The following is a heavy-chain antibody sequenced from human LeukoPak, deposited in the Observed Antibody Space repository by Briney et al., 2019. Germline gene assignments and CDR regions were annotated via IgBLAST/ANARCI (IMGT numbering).Heavy chain of an antibody. D-gene: IGHD5-12*01. CDR2: IYSAGST. V-gene: IGHV3-53*01. Sequence: GGSLRLSCAASGFTVSGNYMSWVRQAPGKGLEWVSLIYSAGSTYYADSVKGRFTISRDNSKNTLFLQMNSLRAEDTAVYYCARDGSASDAFDIWGQGTMVTVSS. CDR1: GFTVSGNY. CDR3: ARDGSASDAFDI. J-gene: IGHJ3*02.